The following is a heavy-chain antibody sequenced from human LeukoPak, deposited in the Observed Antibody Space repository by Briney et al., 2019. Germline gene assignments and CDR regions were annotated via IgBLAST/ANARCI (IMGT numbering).Heavy chain of an antibody. J-gene: IGHJ4*02. Sequence: GGSLRLSCAASGFTVSSNYMSWVRQAPGKGLEWVAVISYNGRNQNYADSVQGRFTISRDNSKNTLYLQMNTLRAEDTAVYYCAKRIGYVDYWGQGTLVTVSS. V-gene: IGHV3-30*18. D-gene: IGHD3-22*01. CDR1: GFTVSSNY. CDR3: AKRIGYVDY. CDR2: ISYNGRNQ.